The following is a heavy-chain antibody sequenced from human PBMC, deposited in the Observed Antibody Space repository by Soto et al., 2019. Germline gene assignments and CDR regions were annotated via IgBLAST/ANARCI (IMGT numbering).Heavy chain of an antibody. CDR1: GYTFTGYY. J-gene: IGHJ6*02. CDR2: INPNSGGT. D-gene: IGHD3-22*01. Sequence: QVQLVQSGAEVKKPGASVKVSCKASGYTFTGYYMHWVRQAPGQGLEWMGWINPNSGGTNYAQKFQGWVTMTRDTSXXXXXXXXXXXXXXXXXXXXXXXDLRPIVVSGMDVWGQGTTVTVSS. CDR3: XXDLRPIVVSGMDV. V-gene: IGHV1-2*04.